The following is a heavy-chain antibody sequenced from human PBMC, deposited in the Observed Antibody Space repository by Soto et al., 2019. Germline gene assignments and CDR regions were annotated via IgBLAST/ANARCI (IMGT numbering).Heavy chain of an antibody. J-gene: IGHJ5*01. D-gene: IGHD3-10*01. CDR3: ARYISYYPSRSYYLDS. V-gene: IGHV1-18*01. CDR2: ISAYNGNT. CDR1: GYSFTSYG. Sequence: GASVKVSCKASGYSFTSYGISWVRQAHGQGLEWMGWISAYNGNTNYAQKLQGRVTMTTDTSTSTAYMELRSLRSDDTAVYYCARYISYYPSRSYYLDSSAQPPLLTVSS.